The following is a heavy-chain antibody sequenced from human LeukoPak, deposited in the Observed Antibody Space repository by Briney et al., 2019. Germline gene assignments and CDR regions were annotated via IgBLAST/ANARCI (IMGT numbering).Heavy chain of an antibody. D-gene: IGHD1-7*01. J-gene: IGHJ4*02. Sequence: GGSLRLSCSASGFTFSNYAIHWVRQAPGKGLEFVSAISSKGDNTYYADSVKDRFTISRDNSKNTVYLQMRSLRGEDTAVYYWLKTNYEEVANWGQGTLVAVPS. V-gene: IGHV3-64D*06. CDR3: LKTNYEEVAN. CDR2: ISSKGDNT. CDR1: GFTFSNYA.